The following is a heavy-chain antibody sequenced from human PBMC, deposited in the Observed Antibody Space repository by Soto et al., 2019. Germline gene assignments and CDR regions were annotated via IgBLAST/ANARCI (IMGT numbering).Heavy chain of an antibody. J-gene: IGHJ6*02. CDR3: TRGAGRRYCSGNTCYSPYNYYGMDV. D-gene: IGHD2-15*01. Sequence: SQTLSLTCAISGDSVSSNSAAWNWVRQSPSRGLEWLGRTYYRSKWYDDYAVSVKSRITISPDTSKNQFSLHLKSVTPEDTAVYYCTRGAGRRYCSGNTCYSPYNYYGMDVSGQGTTVTVSS. CDR1: GDSVSSNSAA. CDR2: TYYRSKWYD. V-gene: IGHV6-1*01.